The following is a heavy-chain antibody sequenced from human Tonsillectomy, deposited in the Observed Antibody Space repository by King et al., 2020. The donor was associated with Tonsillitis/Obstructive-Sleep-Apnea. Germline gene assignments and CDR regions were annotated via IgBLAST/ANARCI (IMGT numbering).Heavy chain of an antibody. V-gene: IGHV4-34*01. J-gene: IGHJ6*03. CDR2: INHSGST. Sequence: VQLPQWGAGLLKPSETLSLNCAVYGGSFSGYYWSWLRQPPGKGLEWIGEINHSGSTNYNPSLKSRVTISVDTSKNQFSLKLSSVTAADTAVYYCARGGQLVRSYYMDVWGKGTTVTVSS. D-gene: IGHD6-6*01. CDR3: ARGGQLVRSYYMDV. CDR1: GGSFSGYY.